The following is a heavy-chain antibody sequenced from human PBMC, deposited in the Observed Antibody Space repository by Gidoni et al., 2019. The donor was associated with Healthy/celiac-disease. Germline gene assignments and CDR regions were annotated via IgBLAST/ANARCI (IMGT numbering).Heavy chain of an antibody. V-gene: IGHV1-18*01. D-gene: IGHD4-17*01. CDR1: GSTFTSSG. Sequence: QVQLVQSGAEVKKPGASVKVSCKDSGSTFTSSGISWVRQAPGQGREWMGWISAYNGNTNYAQKLQGRVTMTTDTSTSTAYMELRSLRSDDTAVYYCARGAEDYGDLYYFDYWGQGTLVTVSS. CDR3: ARGAEDYGDLYYFDY. CDR2: ISAYNGNT. J-gene: IGHJ4*02.